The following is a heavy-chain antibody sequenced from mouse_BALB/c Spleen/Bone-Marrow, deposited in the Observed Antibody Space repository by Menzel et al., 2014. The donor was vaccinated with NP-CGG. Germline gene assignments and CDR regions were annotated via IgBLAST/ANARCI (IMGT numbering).Heavy chain of an antibody. CDR1: GFNIKDTY. CDR2: IDPAIFT. D-gene: IGHD2-14*01. Sequence: EVQLVESGAELVKLGASVKLSCTASGFNIKDTYLHWVKQRPEQGLDWIGRIDPAIFTKYDPKFQGKATITADTSSNTAYLHLSSLTSEDTAVYYCASYRYGWYFDVWGAGTTVTVSS. J-gene: IGHJ1*01. V-gene: IGHV14-3*02. CDR3: ASYRYGWYFDV.